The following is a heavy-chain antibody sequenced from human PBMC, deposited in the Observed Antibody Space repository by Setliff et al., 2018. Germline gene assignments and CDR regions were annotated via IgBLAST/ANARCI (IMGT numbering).Heavy chain of an antibody. V-gene: IGHV4-34*01. J-gene: IGHJ4*02. D-gene: IGHD3-22*01. CDR3: ARAGYDSSGYYSY. CDR1: GGSFSTYY. Sequence: PSETLSLTCAVYGGSFSTYYWIWIRQPPGKGLEWIGEINHSGSTNYNPSLKSRVTISVDTSKNQFSLKLSSVTAADTAVYYCARAGYDSSGYYSYWGQGTLVTVSS. CDR2: INHSGST.